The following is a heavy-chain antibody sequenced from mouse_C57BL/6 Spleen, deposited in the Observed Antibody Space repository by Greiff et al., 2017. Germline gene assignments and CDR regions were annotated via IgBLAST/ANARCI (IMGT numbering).Heavy chain of an antibody. CDR1: GYSFTDYN. CDR2: INPNYGTT. J-gene: IGHJ4*01. V-gene: IGHV1-39*01. D-gene: IGHD1-1*01. CDR3: AREYYGSRGYYAMDY. Sequence: EVKLMESGPELVKPGASVKISCKASGYSFTDYNMNWVKQSNGKSLEWIGVINPNYGTTSYNQKFKGKATLTVDQSSSTAYMQLNSLTSEDSAVYYCAREYYGSRGYYAMDYWGQGTSVTVSS.